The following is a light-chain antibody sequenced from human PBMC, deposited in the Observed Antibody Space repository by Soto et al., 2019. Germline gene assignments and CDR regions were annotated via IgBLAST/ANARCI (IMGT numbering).Light chain of an antibody. CDR3: SSYTTSNTRQIV. V-gene: IGLV2-14*01. CDR1: SSDVDGYNY. J-gene: IGLJ1*01. Sequence: QSALTQPGSVSGSPGQPITISCTGTSSDVDGYNYVSWYQQHPGKAPKFMIYDVSNRPSGVSNRFSGSKPGNTASLTISGLQAEDESDYYCSSYTTSNTRQIVFGTGTKVTVL. CDR2: DVS.